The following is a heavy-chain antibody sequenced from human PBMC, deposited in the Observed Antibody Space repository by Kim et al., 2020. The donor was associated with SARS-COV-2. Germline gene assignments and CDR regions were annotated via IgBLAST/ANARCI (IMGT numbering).Heavy chain of an antibody. CDR3: ARRNFGSGYPFDY. J-gene: IGHJ4*02. D-gene: IGHD3-3*01. V-gene: IGHV4-39*01. Sequence: YNPSLKSRVTISVDTSKNQFSLKLSSVTAADTAVYYCARRNFGSGYPFDYWGQGTLVTVSS.